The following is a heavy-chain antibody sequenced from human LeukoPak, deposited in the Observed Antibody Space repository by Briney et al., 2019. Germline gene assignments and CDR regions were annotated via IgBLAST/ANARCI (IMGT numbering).Heavy chain of an antibody. D-gene: IGHD3-3*01. CDR3: ARATIFGVETFDY. CDR1: GFTFSSYW. Sequence: GGSLRLSCAASGFTFSSYWMHWVRQAPGKGLVWVSRINSDGSSTSYADSVKGRFTISRDNAKNTLYLQMNSLRAEDTAVYYCARATIFGVETFDYWGQGTLVTVPS. J-gene: IGHJ4*02. V-gene: IGHV3-74*01. CDR2: INSDGSST.